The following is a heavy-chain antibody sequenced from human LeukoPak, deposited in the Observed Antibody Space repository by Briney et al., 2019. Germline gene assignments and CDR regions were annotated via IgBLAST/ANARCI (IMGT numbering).Heavy chain of an antibody. J-gene: IGHJ4*02. CDR3: ARWKGDSRNFEY. Sequence: GGSLRLSCAASGFIFSSCWMHWVRQAPGKGLVWVSRINSDGSITSYADSVKGRFTISRDNAKSTLYLQMNGLRAEDTAVYYCARWKGDSRNFEYWGQGTLVTVSS. V-gene: IGHV3-74*01. CDR1: GFIFSSCW. CDR2: INSDGSIT. D-gene: IGHD5-12*01.